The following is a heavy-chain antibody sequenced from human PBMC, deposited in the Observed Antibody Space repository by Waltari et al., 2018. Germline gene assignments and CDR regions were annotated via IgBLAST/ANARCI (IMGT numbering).Heavy chain of an antibody. CDR3: SRGKYSSGWYGRY. D-gene: IGHD6-19*01. CDR2: IRTKGYGGTT. V-gene: IGHV3-49*03. CDR1: GFTFGDYA. J-gene: IGHJ4*02. Sequence: EVQLVESGGGLVQPGRSLRLSCTASGFTFGDYAMNWYRQAPGKGLEWVGFIRTKGYGGTTEYAASVKGRFTISRDDSKSIAYLQMNSLKTEDTAVYYCSRGKYSSGWYGRYWGQGTLVTVSS.